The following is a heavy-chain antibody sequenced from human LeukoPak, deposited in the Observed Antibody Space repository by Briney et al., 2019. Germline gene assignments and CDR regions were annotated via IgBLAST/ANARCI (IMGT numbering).Heavy chain of an antibody. Sequence: SETLSLTCTVSGGSISSYYWSWIRQPPGKGLEWIGEINHSGSTNYNPSLKSRVTISVDTSKNQFSLKLSSVTAADTAVYYCARGYCSGGSCYFPQGNFDYWGQGTLVTVSS. V-gene: IGHV4-34*01. J-gene: IGHJ4*02. CDR1: GGSISSYY. CDR3: ARGYCSGGSCYFPQGNFDY. D-gene: IGHD2-15*01. CDR2: INHSGST.